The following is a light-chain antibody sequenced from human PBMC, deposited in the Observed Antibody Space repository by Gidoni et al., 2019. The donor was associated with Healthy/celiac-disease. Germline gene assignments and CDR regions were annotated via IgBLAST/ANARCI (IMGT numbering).Light chain of an antibody. CDR1: ALPKQY. CDR2: KDS. J-gene: IGLJ2*01. Sequence: SYELTQPPSVSVSPGQTARITCAGDALPKQYAYWYQQKPGQAPVPVIYKDSERPSGIPERFSGSSSGTTVTLTISGVQAEDEADYYCQSADSSGTCVVFGGGTKLTVL. V-gene: IGLV3-25*03. CDR3: QSADSSGTCVV.